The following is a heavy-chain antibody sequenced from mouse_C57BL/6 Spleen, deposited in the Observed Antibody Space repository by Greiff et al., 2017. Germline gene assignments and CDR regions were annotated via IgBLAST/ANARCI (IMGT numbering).Heavy chain of an antibody. CDR2: IRNKANNLAT. Sequence: EVKVVESGGGLVQPGGSMKLSCAASGFTFSDAWMDWVRQSPEKGLEWVAEIRNKANNLATYYAESVKGRFTISRDDSKSSVYLQMTSLRAEDTGIYYCTRLGSFYAMDYWGQGTSVTVSS. CDR3: TRLGSFYAMDY. V-gene: IGHV6-6*01. J-gene: IGHJ4*01. D-gene: IGHD1-1*01. CDR1: GFTFSDAW.